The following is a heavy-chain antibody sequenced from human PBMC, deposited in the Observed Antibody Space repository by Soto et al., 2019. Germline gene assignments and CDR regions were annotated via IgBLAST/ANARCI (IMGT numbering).Heavy chain of an antibody. CDR1: GGSIGRTTYY. V-gene: IGHV4-39*01. Sequence: QLQLQESGPGLVKPSETLSLTCTVSGGSIGRTTYYWGWIRQPPGQGLEWIGTIYYSGATYYNPSLKRRLTISLDTSKNPFSLTLTSVTAADTAVYYCGRYFDTSVRPYFWHWGKGTLVTVSS. CDR2: IYYSGAT. D-gene: IGHD3-22*01. J-gene: IGHJ1*01. CDR3: GRYFDTSVRPYFWH.